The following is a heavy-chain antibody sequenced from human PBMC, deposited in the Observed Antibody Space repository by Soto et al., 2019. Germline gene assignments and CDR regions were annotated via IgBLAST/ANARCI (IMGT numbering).Heavy chain of an antibody. CDR2: INHSGST. Sequence: PSETLSLTCAVYGGSFSGYYWSWIRQPPGKGLEWIGEINHSGSTNYNPSLKSRVSMSVDTSKTQFSLKLSSVTAADTAVYYCARGDLGTGIAAAGTHYWYQGTLVTVSS. CDR3: ARGDLGTGIAAAGTHY. J-gene: IGHJ4*02. V-gene: IGHV4-34*01. CDR1: GGSFSGYY. D-gene: IGHD6-13*01.